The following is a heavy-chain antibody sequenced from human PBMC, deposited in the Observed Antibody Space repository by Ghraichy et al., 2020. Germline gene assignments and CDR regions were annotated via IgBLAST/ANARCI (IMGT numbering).Heavy chain of an antibody. D-gene: IGHD3-22*01. Sequence: SETLSLTCTVSGGSISSYYWSWIRQPPGKGLEWIGYIYYSGSTNYNPSLKSRVTISVDTSKNQFSLKLSSVTAADTAVYYCARERSSEYYYDSSGYYLEAFDIWGQGTMVTVSS. CDR1: GGSISSYY. CDR3: ARERSSEYYYDSSGYYLEAFDI. J-gene: IGHJ3*02. V-gene: IGHV4-59*01. CDR2: IYYSGST.